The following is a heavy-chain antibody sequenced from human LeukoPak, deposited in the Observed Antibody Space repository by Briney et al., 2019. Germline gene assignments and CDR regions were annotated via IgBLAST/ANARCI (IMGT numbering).Heavy chain of an antibody. CDR3: AKTPIVVVTALYFDY. V-gene: IGHV3-23*01. CDR2: ISESGSGT. D-gene: IGHD2-21*02. CDR1: GLTFSRYA. J-gene: IGHJ4*02. Sequence: GGSLRLSCAVSGLTFSRYAMSWVRQAPGKGLEWVSAISESGSGTYYADSVKGRFTISRDNSKDTLSLQMNSLRAEDTAVYYCAKTPIVVVTALYFDYWGQGTLVTVSS.